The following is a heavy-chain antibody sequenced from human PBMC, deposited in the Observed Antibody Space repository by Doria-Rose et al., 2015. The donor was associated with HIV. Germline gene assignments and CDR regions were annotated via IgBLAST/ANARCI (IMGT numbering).Heavy chain of an antibody. CDR1: GDSIHNFY. CDR3: ARDRGDY. Sequence: VQLQESGPGLVKPSETLSLTCTVSGDSIHNFYWTWVRQAAGEGLEWIGRIYSTGSTNYNPSLQSRVTIAIDTSRGQFSLSLRSVTAADTAFYFCARDRGDYWGQGALVTVTS. V-gene: IGHV4-4*07. CDR2: IYSTGST. J-gene: IGHJ4*02.